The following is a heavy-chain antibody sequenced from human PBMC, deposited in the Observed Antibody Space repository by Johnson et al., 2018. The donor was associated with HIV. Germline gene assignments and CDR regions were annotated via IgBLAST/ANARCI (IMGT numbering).Heavy chain of an antibody. J-gene: IGHJ3*02. Sequence: VLLVESGGGLVKPGGSLRLSCVASGVIFSDYYMSWIRQAPGKGLEWVALMSHEGSNKYYTDPVKGRFTISRDNAKTSLFLQMNSLRAEDTAVYYCARASYYYGSADIWGQGTMVTVSS. CDR3: ARASYYYGSADI. V-gene: IGHV3-11*04. D-gene: IGHD3-10*01. CDR1: GVIFSDYY. CDR2: MSHEGSNK.